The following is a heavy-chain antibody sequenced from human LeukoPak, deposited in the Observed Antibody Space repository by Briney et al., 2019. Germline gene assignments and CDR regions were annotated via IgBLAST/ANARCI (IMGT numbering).Heavy chain of an antibody. J-gene: IGHJ4*02. CDR2: ISSSSSTI. CDR3: ARDHYDSSGYYPFDY. D-gene: IGHD3-22*01. V-gene: IGHV3-48*04. CDR1: GFTFSSYS. Sequence: GGSLRLSCAASGFTFSSYSMNWVRQAPGKGLEWVSYISSSSSTIYYADSVKGRFTISRDNAKNSLYLQMNSLRAEDTAVYYCARDHYDSSGYYPFDYWGQGALVTVSS.